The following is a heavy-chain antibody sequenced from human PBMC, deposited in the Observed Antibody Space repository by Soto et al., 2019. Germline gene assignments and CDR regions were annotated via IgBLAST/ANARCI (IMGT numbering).Heavy chain of an antibody. CDR2: FDPEDGET. CDR1: GYTLTELS. CDR3: ATVKPASPAAMDGNWFDP. J-gene: IGHJ5*02. D-gene: IGHD2-2*01. Sequence: ASVKVSCKVSGYTLTELSMHWVRQAPGKGLEWMGGFDPEDGETIYAQKFQGRVTMTEDKSTDTAYMELSSLISEDTAVYYCATVKPASPAAMDGNWFDPWGQGTLVTVSS. V-gene: IGHV1-24*01.